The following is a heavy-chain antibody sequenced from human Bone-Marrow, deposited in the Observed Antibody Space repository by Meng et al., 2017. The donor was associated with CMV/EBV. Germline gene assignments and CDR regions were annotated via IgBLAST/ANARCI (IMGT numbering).Heavy chain of an antibody. V-gene: IGHV4-59*12. Sequence: SETLSLTCTVSGGSISSYYWSWIRQPPGKGLEWIGYIYYSGSTSYNPSLKSRVTISIDASKNQFSLKLSSVTAADTAVYYCARDRGIAAVNWFDPWGQGILATSPQ. CDR3: ARDRGIAAVNWFDP. CDR1: GGSISSYY. CDR2: IYYSGST. J-gene: IGHJ5*02. D-gene: IGHD6-13*01.